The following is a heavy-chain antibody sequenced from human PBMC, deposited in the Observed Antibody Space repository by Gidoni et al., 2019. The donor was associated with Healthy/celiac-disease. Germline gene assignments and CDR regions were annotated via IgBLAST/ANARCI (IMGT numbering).Heavy chain of an antibody. CDR3: ARDHAVYYDILTGYSP. J-gene: IGHJ5*02. Sequence: EVQLVESGGGLVKHGGSLRLSCAASGFTVSSYSMNWVRQAPGKGLEWVSSISSSSSYIYYADSVKGRFTISRDKAKNSLYLQMNSLRAEDTAVYYCARDHAVYYDILTGYSPWGQGTLVTVSS. CDR2: ISSSSSYI. V-gene: IGHV3-21*01. CDR1: GFTVSSYS. D-gene: IGHD3-9*01.